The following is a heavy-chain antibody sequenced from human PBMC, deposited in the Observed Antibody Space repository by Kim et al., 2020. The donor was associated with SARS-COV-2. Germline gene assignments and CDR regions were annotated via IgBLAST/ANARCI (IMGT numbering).Heavy chain of an antibody. V-gene: IGHV7-4-1*02. Sequence: ASVKVSCKASGYTFTSYAMNWVRQAPGQGLEWMGWINTNTGNPTYAQGFTGRFVFSLDTSVSTAYLQISSLKAEDTAVYYCARNEFSGIAAAGPAIGGYWGQGTLVTVSS. CDR1: GYTFTSYA. J-gene: IGHJ4*02. CDR2: INTNTGNP. CDR3: ARNEFSGIAAAGPAIGGY. D-gene: IGHD6-13*01.